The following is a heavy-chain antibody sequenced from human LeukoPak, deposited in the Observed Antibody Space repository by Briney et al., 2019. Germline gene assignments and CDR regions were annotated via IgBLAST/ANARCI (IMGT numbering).Heavy chain of an antibody. D-gene: IGHD4-11*01. Sequence: AASVKVSCKSSGDTFISYYMHWVRQAPGQGLEWMVLINPDGGSTSYAQKFQGRVTMTRDTSTSTVYMELRSLRSEDTAVYYCARDRAGLQSDGWFDPWGQGTLVTVSS. CDR3: ARDRAGLQSDGWFDP. J-gene: IGHJ5*02. CDR2: INPDGGST. CDR1: GDTFISYY. V-gene: IGHV1-46*01.